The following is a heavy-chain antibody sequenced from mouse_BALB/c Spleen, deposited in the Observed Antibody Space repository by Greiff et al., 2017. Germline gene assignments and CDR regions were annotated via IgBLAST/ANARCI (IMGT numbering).Heavy chain of an antibody. CDR2: ISSGSSTI. J-gene: IGHJ1*01. CDR3: ARGASLLRPWYFDV. CDR1: GFTFSSFG. Sequence: DVHLVESGGGLVQPGGSRKLSCAASGFTFSSFGMHWVRQAPEKGLEWVAYISSGSSTIYYADTVKGRFTISRDNPKNTLFLQMTSLRSEDTAMYYCARGASLLRPWYFDVWGAGTTVTVSS. D-gene: IGHD1-2*01. V-gene: IGHV5-17*02.